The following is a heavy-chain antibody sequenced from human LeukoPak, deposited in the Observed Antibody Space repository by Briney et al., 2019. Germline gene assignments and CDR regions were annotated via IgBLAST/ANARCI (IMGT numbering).Heavy chain of an antibody. CDR3: ARDAAAGPIDY. J-gene: IGHJ4*02. V-gene: IGHV4-30-4*08. CDR2: IYYSGST. Sequence: SETLSLTCTVSGGSISSGDYYWSWIRQPPGKGLEWIGYIYYSGSTYYNPSLKSRVTISVDTSKHQFSLKLSSVTAADTAVYYCARDAAAGPIDYWGQGTLVTVSS. CDR1: GGSISSGDYY. D-gene: IGHD6-13*01.